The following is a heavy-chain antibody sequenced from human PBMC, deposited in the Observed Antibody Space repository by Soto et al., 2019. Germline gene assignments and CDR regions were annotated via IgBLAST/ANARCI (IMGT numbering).Heavy chain of an antibody. CDR1: EFTVSSNY. Sequence: EVLLMETGGGLIEAGGSLTLSCEVSEFTVSSNYMSWVRQAPGKGLECVTIIYPNRLFTSGGSYYADSMKGRFTSARDTSRNTLFRQLTGLRADDTAIYFCAGGPWLLDFWGQGTPVTVSS. CDR2: IYPNRLFTSGGS. D-gene: IGHD3-16*01. V-gene: IGHV3-23*01. CDR3: AGGPWLLDF. J-gene: IGHJ6*02.